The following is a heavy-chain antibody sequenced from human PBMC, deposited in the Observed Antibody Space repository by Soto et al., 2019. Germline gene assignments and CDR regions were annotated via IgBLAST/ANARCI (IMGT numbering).Heavy chain of an antibody. CDR2: ISGSGGST. CDR1: GFTFSSYA. Sequence: GGSLRLSCAASGFTFSSYAMSWVRQAPRKGLEWVSAISGSGGSTYYADSVKGRFTISRDNSKNTLYLQMNSLRAEDTAVYYCAKSLSSAKSASRYFDLWGRGTLVTVSS. V-gene: IGHV3-23*01. J-gene: IGHJ2*01. D-gene: IGHD6-25*01. CDR3: AKSLSSAKSASRYFDL.